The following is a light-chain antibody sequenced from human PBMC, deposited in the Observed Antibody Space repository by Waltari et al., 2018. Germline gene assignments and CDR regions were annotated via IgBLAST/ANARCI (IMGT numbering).Light chain of an antibody. V-gene: IGKV1-39*01. CDR2: AAS. Sequence: DIQMTQSPSSLSASVGDRVTITCRASQSISSYLNWYQQKPGKAPKLLIYAASSLQSGVPSRVSGSGSGTDFTLTISSLQPEDFATYYCQQSYSTPVTFGQGTKVEIK. CDR3: QQSYSTPVT. J-gene: IGKJ1*01. CDR1: QSISSY.